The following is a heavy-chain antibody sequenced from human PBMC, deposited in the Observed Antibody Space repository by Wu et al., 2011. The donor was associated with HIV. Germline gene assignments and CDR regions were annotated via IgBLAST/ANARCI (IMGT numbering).Heavy chain of an antibody. CDR2: IIPIFGTA. D-gene: IGHD5-12*01. J-gene: IGHJ3*02. Sequence: QVQLVQSGAEVKEPGASVKVSCKTSGYTFTGYYIHWVRQAPGQGLEWMGRIIPIFGTANYAQKFQGRVTITADKSTSTAYMELSSLRSEDTAVYYCARGDGYRGAFDIWGQGTMVTVSS. CDR1: GYTFTGYY. V-gene: IGHV1-69*06. CDR3: ARGDGYRGAFDI.